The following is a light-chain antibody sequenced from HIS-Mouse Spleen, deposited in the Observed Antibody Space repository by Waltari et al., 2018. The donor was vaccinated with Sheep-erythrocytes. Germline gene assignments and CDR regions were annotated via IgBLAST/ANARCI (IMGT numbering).Light chain of an antibody. V-gene: IGLV1-44*01. Sequence: QSVLTQPPSASGTPGQRVTISCSGSSSNIGSNTVNWYQQLPGTAPNLLIYSNNQRPSGVPDRLPGSKSGTSASLAISGLQSEDEADYYCAAWDDSLNGVVFGGGTKLTVL. J-gene: IGLJ2*01. CDR3: AAWDDSLNGVV. CDR2: SNN. CDR1: SSNIGSNT.